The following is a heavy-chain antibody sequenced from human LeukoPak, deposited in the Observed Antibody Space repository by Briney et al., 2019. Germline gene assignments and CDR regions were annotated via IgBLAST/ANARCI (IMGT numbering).Heavy chain of an antibody. Sequence: GGSLRLSCAASGFTFSSCGMSWVRQAPGKGLEWVSTISGSGDYTYYADSVKGRFSISRDNSKNTLYLRLNSLRAEDTAVFYCAISNRPPRRGTFDYWGQGTRVTVSS. CDR1: GFTFSSCG. J-gene: IGHJ4*02. V-gene: IGHV3-23*01. CDR2: ISGSGDYT. CDR3: AISNRPPRRGTFDY. D-gene: IGHD3-16*01.